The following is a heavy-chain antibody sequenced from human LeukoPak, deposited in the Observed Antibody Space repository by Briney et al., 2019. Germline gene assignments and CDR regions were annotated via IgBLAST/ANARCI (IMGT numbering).Heavy chain of an antibody. J-gene: IGHJ4*02. D-gene: IGHD3-10*01. CDR1: GYTFTSYY. Sequence: ASVKVSCKASGYTFTSYYMHWVRHAPGQGLEWMGIINPSGGSTSYAQKFQGRVTMTRDTSTSTVYMELSSLRSEDTAVYYCARGVVGSGSYYKPNFDYWGQGTLVTVSS. CDR3: ARGVVGSGSYYKPNFDY. CDR2: INPSGGST. V-gene: IGHV1-46*01.